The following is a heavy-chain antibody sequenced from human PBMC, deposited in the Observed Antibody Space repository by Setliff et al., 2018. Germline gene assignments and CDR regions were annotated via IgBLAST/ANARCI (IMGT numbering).Heavy chain of an antibody. CDR2: MYSEGST. Sequence: SETLSLTCTVSGGAFSSGSYYWSWIRQPAGKGLEWIGLMYSEGSTSYNPSLKSRLTMSVDTSKNQFSLKVNSVTAADTAVYFCARVLVLGYNWFDPWGQGTLVTV. D-gene: IGHD3-10*01. CDR3: ARVLVLGYNWFDP. V-gene: IGHV4-61*02. CDR1: GGAFSSGSYY. J-gene: IGHJ5*02.